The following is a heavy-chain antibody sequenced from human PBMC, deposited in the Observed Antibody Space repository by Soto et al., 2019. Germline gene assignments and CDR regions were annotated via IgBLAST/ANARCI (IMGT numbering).Heavy chain of an antibody. CDR1: GGSISSYY. J-gene: IGHJ6*02. D-gene: IGHD3-10*01. CDR3: ARGRDYYGSGSYYKGGYYYGMDV. V-gene: IGHV4-59*01. CDR2: IYYSGST. Sequence: SENLSLTCTVSGGSISSYYWSWIRQPPGKGLEWIGYIYYSGSTNYNPSLKSRVTISVDTSKNQFSLKLSSVTAADTAVYYCARGRDYYGSGSYYKGGYYYGMDVWGQGTTVTVSS.